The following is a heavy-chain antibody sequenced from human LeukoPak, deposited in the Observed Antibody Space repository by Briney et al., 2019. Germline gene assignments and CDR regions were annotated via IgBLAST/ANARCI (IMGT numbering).Heavy chain of an antibody. J-gene: IGHJ4*02. CDR2: INNSGST. V-gene: IGHV4-34*01. CDR3: ARVKRGYSYALITYFDY. D-gene: IGHD5-18*01. CDR1: GGSFSGYY. Sequence: PSETLSLTCAVYGGSFSGYYWSWIRHPPGKGLEWIGEINNSGSTNYNPSLKSRVTISVDTSKNQFSLKLSSVTAADTAVFYCARVKRGYSYALITYFDYWGQGTLVTVSS.